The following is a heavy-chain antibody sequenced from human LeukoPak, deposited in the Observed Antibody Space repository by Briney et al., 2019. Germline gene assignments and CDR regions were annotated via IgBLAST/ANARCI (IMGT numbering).Heavy chain of an antibody. CDR3: AKDRWHEG. Sequence: GGSLRLSCAASGFTFSDYFMGWIRQAPGKGLEWVSYITDNGRKTYYADSVKGRFTISRDNSKNTLYLQMDSLRAEDTAVYYCAKDRWHEGWGQGTLVTVSS. V-gene: IGHV3-11*01. D-gene: IGHD2-15*01. CDR1: GFTFSDYF. J-gene: IGHJ4*02. CDR2: ITDNGRKT.